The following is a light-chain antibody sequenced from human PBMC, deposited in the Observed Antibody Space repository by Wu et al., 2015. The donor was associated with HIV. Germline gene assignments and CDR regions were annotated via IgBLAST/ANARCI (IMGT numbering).Light chain of an antibody. CDR1: QSVGNY. J-gene: IGKJ4*01. CDR2: DAS. Sequence: EIVLTQSPATLSLSPGERATLSCRASQSVGNYLAWYQQIPGQAPRLLIYDASNRATGIPARFSGSGSDTDFTLTISSLEPADFAVYYCQQRTNWLTFGGGTKVEI. V-gene: IGKV3-11*01. CDR3: QQRTNWLT.